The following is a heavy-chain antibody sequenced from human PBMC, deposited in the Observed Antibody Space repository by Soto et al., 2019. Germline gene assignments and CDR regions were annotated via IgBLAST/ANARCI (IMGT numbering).Heavy chain of an antibody. V-gene: IGHV4-61*01. Sequence: SETLSLTCSVSGVSVSSPSHYWSWIRQAPGKGPEWIGHVYYTGSTNYNPSLKSRVTISVDTSKNQFSLRLSSVTAADTAVYYCARDIRISTINPKWFAPWGQGTLVTVSS. CDR1: GVSVSSPSHY. D-gene: IGHD1-1*01. CDR3: ARDIRISTINPKWFAP. CDR2: VYYTGST. J-gene: IGHJ5*02.